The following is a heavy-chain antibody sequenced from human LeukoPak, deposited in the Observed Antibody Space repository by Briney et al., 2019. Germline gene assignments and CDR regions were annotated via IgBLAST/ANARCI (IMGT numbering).Heavy chain of an antibody. V-gene: IGHV4-4*07. CDR2: IYTSGST. J-gene: IGHJ4*02. D-gene: IGHD5-12*01. CDR3: ARDQYSGYENHFDY. CDR1: GGSISSYY. Sequence: PSETLSLTCTVSGGSISSYYWSWIRQPPGKGLEWIGRIYTSGSTNYNPSLKSRVTMSVDTSKNQFSLKLSSVTAADTAVYYCARDQYSGYENHFDYWGQGTLVTVSS.